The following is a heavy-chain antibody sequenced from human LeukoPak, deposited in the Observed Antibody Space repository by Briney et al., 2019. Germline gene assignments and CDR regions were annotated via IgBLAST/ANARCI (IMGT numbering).Heavy chain of an antibody. J-gene: IGHJ4*02. CDR1: GGSISSSSYY. CDR3: ARRRRTYYYDSSGYGYFDY. V-gene: IGHV4-39*01. D-gene: IGHD3-22*01. CDR2: IYYSGST. Sequence: TSETLSLTCTVSGGSISSSSYYWGGFRHPPGKGLEGMGSIYYSGSTYYNPSLKSRVTISVDTSKNQFSLKLSSVTAADTAVYYCARRRRTYYYDSSGYGYFDYWGQGTLVTVSS.